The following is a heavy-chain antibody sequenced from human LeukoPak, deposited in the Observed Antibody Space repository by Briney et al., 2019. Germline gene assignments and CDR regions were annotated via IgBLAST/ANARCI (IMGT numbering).Heavy chain of an antibody. D-gene: IGHD1-1*01. CDR3: ATTDRYYYYGMDV. Sequence: ASVKVSCKASGYTFTSYGISWVRQAPGQGLEWMGWISAYNGNTNYAQKLQGRVTMTTDTSTSTAYMELRSLRPDDTAVYYCATTDRYYYYGMDVWGQGTTVTVSS. CDR2: ISAYNGNT. J-gene: IGHJ6*02. V-gene: IGHV1-18*01. CDR1: GYTFTSYG.